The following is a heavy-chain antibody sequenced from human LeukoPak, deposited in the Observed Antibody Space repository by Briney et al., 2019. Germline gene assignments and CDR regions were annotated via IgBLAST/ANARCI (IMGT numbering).Heavy chain of an antibody. D-gene: IGHD5-18*01. CDR3: ARDGDVDTAMATYYFDY. Sequence: GGSLRLSCAASGFTFSSYSMNWVRQAPGKGLEWASSISSSSSYIYYADSVKGRFTISRDNAKNSLYLQMNSLRAEDTAVYYCARDGDVDTAMATYYFDYWGQGTLVTVSS. V-gene: IGHV3-21*01. CDR2: ISSSSSYI. CDR1: GFTFSSYS. J-gene: IGHJ4*02.